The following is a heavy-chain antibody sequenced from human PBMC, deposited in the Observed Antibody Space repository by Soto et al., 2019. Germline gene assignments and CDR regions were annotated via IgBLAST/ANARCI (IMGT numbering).Heavy chain of an antibody. Sequence: VQLEESGGGLVQPGESLSLSCAGSGFTFSNHWINCIRQTPGRGLEWLAVIKQDGSEKYYVDSVKGRFTVSRDNAMNSAYLQMNSLRVDDTAVYYCARDCYMDYWGQGTLVTVSS. J-gene: IGHJ4*02. D-gene: IGHD2-2*02. CDR2: IKQDGSEK. CDR3: ARDCYMDY. CDR1: GFTFSNHW. V-gene: IGHV3-7*04.